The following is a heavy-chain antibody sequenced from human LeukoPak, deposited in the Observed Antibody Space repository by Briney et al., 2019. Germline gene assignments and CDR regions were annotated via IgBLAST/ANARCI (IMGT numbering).Heavy chain of an antibody. Sequence: GGSLRLSCAASEFTFNSYAMHWVRQAPGKGLEWVANIKQDGSEKYYVDSVTGRFTISRDNAKNSLYLQMNSLRAEDTAVYYCAGAVPTGVDYFDYWGQGTLVTVSS. CDR3: AGAVPTGVDYFDY. D-gene: IGHD7-27*01. CDR1: EFTFNSYA. J-gene: IGHJ4*02. V-gene: IGHV3-7*01. CDR2: IKQDGSEK.